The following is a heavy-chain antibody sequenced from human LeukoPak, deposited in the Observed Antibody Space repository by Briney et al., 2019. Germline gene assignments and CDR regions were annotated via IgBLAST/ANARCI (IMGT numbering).Heavy chain of an antibody. CDR2: IYSGGSS. D-gene: IGHD5-12*01. V-gene: IGHV3-66*01. Sequence: GGSLRLSCAASGFTVSSNYMSWVCQAPGKGLEWVSVIYSGGSSHYADSVKGRFTISRDNSKNTLYLQMNSLRAEDTAVYYCAREGYSGSWGAFDIWGQGTMVTVSS. J-gene: IGHJ3*02. CDR3: AREGYSGSWGAFDI. CDR1: GFTVSSNY.